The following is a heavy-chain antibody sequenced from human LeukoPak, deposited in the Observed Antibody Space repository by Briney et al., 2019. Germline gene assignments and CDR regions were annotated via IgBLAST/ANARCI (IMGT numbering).Heavy chain of an antibody. Sequence: SETLSLTCAVYGGSISDYYWTWIRQPPGKGLEWIGYIFTSGTSDYIPSLKSRVAISVDTSKNQFSLKLRSVTAADTAVYYCASASQFGTFDSWGQGTLVVVSS. D-gene: IGHD3-10*01. CDR3: ASASQFGTFDS. CDR2: IFTSGTS. V-gene: IGHV4-4*09. CDR1: GGSISDYY. J-gene: IGHJ4*02.